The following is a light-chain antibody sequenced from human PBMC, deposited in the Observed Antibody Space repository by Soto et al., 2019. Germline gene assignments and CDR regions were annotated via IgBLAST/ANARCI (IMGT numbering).Light chain of an antibody. CDR1: QSISSY. V-gene: IGKV1-39*01. Sequence: DIQMAQSPSSLSASVGDRVTIPCRASQSISSYLNWYQQKPGKAPKLLIYAASTLQSGVPSRFSGSGSGTDFTLTISSLQPEDFATYYCQQSYSTLRTFGQGTKVDI. CDR3: QQSYSTLRT. CDR2: AAS. J-gene: IGKJ1*01.